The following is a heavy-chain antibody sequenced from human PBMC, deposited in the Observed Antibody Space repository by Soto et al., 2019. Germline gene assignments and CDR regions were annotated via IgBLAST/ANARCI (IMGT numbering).Heavy chain of an antibody. CDR2: ISAYNGNT. Sequence: ASVKVSCKASGYTFTSYGISWVRQAPGQGLEWMGWISAYNGNTNYAQKLQGRVTMTTDTSTSTAYMELRSLRSDDTAVYYCARGGLLEWFLQTYYYYYGMDVWGKGTTVTVSS. J-gene: IGHJ6*04. D-gene: IGHD3-3*01. V-gene: IGHV1-18*01. CDR1: GYTFTSYG. CDR3: ARGGLLEWFLQTYYYYYGMDV.